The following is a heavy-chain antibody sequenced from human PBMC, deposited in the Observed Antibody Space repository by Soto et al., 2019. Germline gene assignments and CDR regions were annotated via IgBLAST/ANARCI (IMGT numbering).Heavy chain of an antibody. V-gene: IGHV4-34*01. J-gene: IGHJ4*02. CDR2: INHSGST. CDR3: ARAGYSSSWYVFGEFDY. Sequence: QVQLQQWGAGLLKPSETLSLTCAVYGGSFSGYYWSWIRQPPGKGLEWIGEINHSGSTNYNPSLKSRVTISVDTSKNQFSLKLSSVTDADTAVYYCARAGYSSSWYVFGEFDYWGQGTLVTVSS. D-gene: IGHD6-13*01. CDR1: GGSFSGYY.